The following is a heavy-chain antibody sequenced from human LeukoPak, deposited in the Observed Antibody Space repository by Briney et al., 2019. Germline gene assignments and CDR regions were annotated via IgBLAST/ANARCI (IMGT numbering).Heavy chain of an antibody. Sequence: GESLKISCKGSGYSFTSYWIGWVRQMPGKGLEWMGIIYPGDSDTRYSPSFQGQVTISADKSISTAYLQWSSLKASDTAMYYCARQRHYYDSSGFRWFDPWGLGTLVTVSS. CDR2: IYPGDSDT. CDR1: GYSFTSYW. CDR3: ARQRHYYDSSGFRWFDP. D-gene: IGHD3-22*01. V-gene: IGHV5-51*01. J-gene: IGHJ5*02.